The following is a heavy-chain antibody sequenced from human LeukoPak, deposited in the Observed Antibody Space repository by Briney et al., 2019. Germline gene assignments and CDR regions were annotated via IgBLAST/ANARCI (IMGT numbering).Heavy chain of an antibody. V-gene: IGHV4-30-2*01. Sequence: SETLSLTCTVSGGSISSGGYYWSWIRQPPGKGLEWIGYIYHSGSTYYNPSLKSRVTISVDTSKNQFSLKLSSVTAADTAVYYCARRYCSSTSCYAGGGWFDPWGQETLVTVSS. J-gene: IGHJ5*02. CDR3: ARRYCSSTSCYAGGGWFDP. D-gene: IGHD2-2*01. CDR1: GGSISSGGYY. CDR2: IYHSGST.